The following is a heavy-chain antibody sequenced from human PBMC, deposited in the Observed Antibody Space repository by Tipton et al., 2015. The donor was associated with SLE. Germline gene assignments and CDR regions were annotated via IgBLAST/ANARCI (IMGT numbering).Heavy chain of an antibody. Sequence: SLRLSCGASGFSFSEYYMAWIRQAPGKGLEWVSYTTSRDRTVWNADFVEGRFTISRDNFKNSLSLQMNSLRADDTATYFCAREGRVAFDVWGQGTEVTVSS. V-gene: IGHV3-11*04. CDR1: GFSFSEYY. J-gene: IGHJ3*01. CDR3: AREGRVAFDV. CDR2: TTSRDRTV.